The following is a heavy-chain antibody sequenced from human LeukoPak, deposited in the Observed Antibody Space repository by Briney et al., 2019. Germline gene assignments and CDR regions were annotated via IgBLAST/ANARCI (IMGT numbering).Heavy chain of an antibody. Sequence: GGSLRLSCAASGFTFSSYAMSWVRQAPGKGLNGVSAISGSGGSTYYADSVKGRFTISRDNSKNTLYLRMNSLRAEDTAVSYCAKDGDVDTAMVLDYWGQGTLVTVSS. J-gene: IGHJ4*02. CDR1: GFTFSSYA. V-gene: IGHV3-23*01. CDR3: AKDGDVDTAMVLDY. CDR2: ISGSGGST. D-gene: IGHD5-18*01.